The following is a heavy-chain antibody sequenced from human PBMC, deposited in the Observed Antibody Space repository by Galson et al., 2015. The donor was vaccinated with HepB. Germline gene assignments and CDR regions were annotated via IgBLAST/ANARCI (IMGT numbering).Heavy chain of an antibody. CDR3: AYYYDSSGYAVDY. D-gene: IGHD3-22*01. Sequence: ETLSLTCAVYGGSFSGYYWSWIRQPPGKGLEWIGEINHSGSTNYNPSLKSRVTISVDTSKNQFSLKLSSVTAADTAVYYCAYYYDSSGYAVDYWGQGTLVTVSS. CDR1: GGSFSGYY. V-gene: IGHV4-34*01. J-gene: IGHJ4*02. CDR2: INHSGST.